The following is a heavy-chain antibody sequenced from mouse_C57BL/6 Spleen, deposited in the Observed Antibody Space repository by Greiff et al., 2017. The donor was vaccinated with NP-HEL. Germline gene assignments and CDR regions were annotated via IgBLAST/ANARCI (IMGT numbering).Heavy chain of an antibody. D-gene: IGHD2-2*01. Sequence: EVQLQQSGTVLARPGASVKMSCKTSGYTFTSYWMHWVKQRPGQGLEWIGAIYPGNSDTSYNQKFKGKAKLTAVTSASTAYMELSSLTNEDSAVYYCTRSVYGYDEGSWFAYWGQGTLVTVSA. V-gene: IGHV1-5*01. CDR1: GYTFTSYW. CDR2: IYPGNSDT. J-gene: IGHJ3*01. CDR3: TRSVYGYDEGSWFAY.